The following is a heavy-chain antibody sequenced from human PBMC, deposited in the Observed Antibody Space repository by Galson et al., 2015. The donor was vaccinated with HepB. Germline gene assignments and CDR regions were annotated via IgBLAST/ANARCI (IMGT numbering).Heavy chain of an antibody. CDR2: ISSDGSIT. V-gene: IGHV3-74*01. J-gene: IGHJ3*02. D-gene: IGHD3-10*01. CDR1: GFTLSSSS. CDR3: AREGGSGALDI. Sequence: SLRLSCAASGFTLSSSSMHWVRQAPGKGLVWVSRISSDGSITIYADSVKGRFTISRDNAKNPLYVQMNSLRAEDTAVYYCAREGGSGALDIWGQGTMVTVSS.